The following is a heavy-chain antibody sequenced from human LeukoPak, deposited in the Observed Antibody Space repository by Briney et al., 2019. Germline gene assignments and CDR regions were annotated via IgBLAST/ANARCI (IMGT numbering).Heavy chain of an antibody. J-gene: IGHJ4*02. D-gene: IGHD5-18*01. CDR2: IKQAESER. CDR1: GFSISNYW. V-gene: IGHV3-7*01. CDR3: ARDRVQIWSYVGTFDH. Sequence: GGSLRLSCAGSGFSISNYWMSWVRQAPGKGLEWVANIKQAESERFYVDSVKDRFIISRENAENSVYLQMNSLRDEDTAVYYCARDRVQIWSYVGTFDHWGQGGLVTVSS.